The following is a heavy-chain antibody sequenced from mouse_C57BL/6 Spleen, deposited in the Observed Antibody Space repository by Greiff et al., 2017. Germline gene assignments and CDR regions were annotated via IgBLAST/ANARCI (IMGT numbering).Heavy chain of an antibody. V-gene: IGHV1-50*01. J-gene: IGHJ2*01. CDR2: SDPSDGYT. Sequence: VQLQQSGAELVKPGASVKLSCKASGYTFTSYWMQWVKQRPGQGLEWIGESDPSDGYTNYNQKFKGKATLTVDTSSSTAYMQLSSLTSADSAVYYCARGADYDGISYGDWGTGPTLTVSS. D-gene: IGHD1-1*01. CDR3: ARGADYDGISYGD. CDR1: GYTFTSYW.